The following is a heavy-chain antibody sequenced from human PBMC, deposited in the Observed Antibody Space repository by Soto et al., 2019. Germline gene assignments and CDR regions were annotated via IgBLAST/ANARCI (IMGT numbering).Heavy chain of an antibody. CDR2: ISGGGGST. V-gene: IGHV3-23*01. CDR3: AKDRGGSGWRFDY. D-gene: IGHD6-19*01. J-gene: IGHJ4*02. CDR1: GFTFSSYA. Sequence: PGGSLRLSCAASGFTFSSYAMSWVRQAPGKGLEWVSAISGGGGSTYYADSVKGRLTISRDNSRNTLYLQMNSLRAEDTAVYYCAKDRGGSGWRFDYWGQGTLVTVS.